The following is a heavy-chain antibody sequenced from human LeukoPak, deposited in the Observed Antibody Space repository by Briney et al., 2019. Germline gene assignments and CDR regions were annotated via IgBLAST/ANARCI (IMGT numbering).Heavy chain of an antibody. CDR1: GFSFSSYA. J-gene: IGHJ4*02. V-gene: IGHV3-23*01. CDR3: AKYDLVRGANGDC. CDR2: ISGSGGST. D-gene: IGHD3-10*01. Sequence: GGSLRLSCAASGFSFSSYAMSWVRQAPGKGLEWVSTISGSGGSTYYADSVQGRFSLSRDNSKSTLYLQMNSLRVEDTAVYYCAKYDLVRGANGDCWGQGTLVTVSS.